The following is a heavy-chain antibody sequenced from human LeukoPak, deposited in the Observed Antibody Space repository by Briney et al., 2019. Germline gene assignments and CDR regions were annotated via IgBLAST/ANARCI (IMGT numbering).Heavy chain of an antibody. CDR1: GYTFTSYD. D-gene: IGHD1-26*01. J-gene: IGHJ4*02. CDR2: MNPNSGNT. Sequence: ASVKVSCKASGYTFTSYDINWVRQATGQGLEWMGWMNPNSGNTGYAQKFQGRVTMTRNTSISTAYMELSSLRSEDTAVHYCARGPLVGATTPVDYWGQGTLVTVSS. V-gene: IGHV1-8*01. CDR3: ARGPLVGATTPVDY.